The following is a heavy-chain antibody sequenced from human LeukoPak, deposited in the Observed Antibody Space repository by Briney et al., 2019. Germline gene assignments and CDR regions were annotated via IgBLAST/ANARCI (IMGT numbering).Heavy chain of an antibody. CDR3: ARDGFSGYGPDY. Sequence: SVTVSYQPCGYTFTNYGIMGVRQAPGQGLEGVGGISHYKGNTNYAPKRQGRVTMTTHTSTSTAYMELRRLRSADPAVYYCARDGFSGYGPDYSGQGTLVTVSP. V-gene: IGHV1-18*01. D-gene: IGHD6-25*01. CDR2: ISHYKGNT. CDR1: GYTFTNYG. J-gene: IGHJ4*02.